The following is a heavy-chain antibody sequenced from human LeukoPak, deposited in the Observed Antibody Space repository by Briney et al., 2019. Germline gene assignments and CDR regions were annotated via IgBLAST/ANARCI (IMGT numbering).Heavy chain of an antibody. CDR3: ARNYDFWSGYYNYYYNYMDV. V-gene: IGHV3-53*01. CDR2: IYSGGST. D-gene: IGHD3-3*01. J-gene: IGHJ6*03. CDR1: GFTVSSNY. Sequence: GGSLRLSCAASGFTVSSNYMSWVRQAPGKGLEWVSVIYSGGSTYYADSVKGRFTISRDNSKNTLYLQMNSLRAEDTAVYYCARNYDFWSGYYNYYYNYMDVWGKGTTVTVSS.